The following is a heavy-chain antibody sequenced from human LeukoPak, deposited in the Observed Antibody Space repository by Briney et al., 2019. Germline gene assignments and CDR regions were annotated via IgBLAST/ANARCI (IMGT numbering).Heavy chain of an antibody. CDR1: GSSISSSIYY. Sequence: SETLSLTCSVSGSSISSSIYYWSWIRQPAGKAPEWIGRIYSSGIINYNPSLKSRVTMSLDNSKNQLSLKLSYVTAADTAVYYCARDTGKSGYPDYWGQGTLVTVSS. CDR2: IYSSGII. D-gene: IGHD3-3*01. CDR3: ARDTGKSGYPDY. J-gene: IGHJ4*02. V-gene: IGHV4-61*02.